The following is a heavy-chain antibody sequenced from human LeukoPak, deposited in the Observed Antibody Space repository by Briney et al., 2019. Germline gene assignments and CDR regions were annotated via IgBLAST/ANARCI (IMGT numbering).Heavy chain of an antibody. CDR1: GGTFSSYA. D-gene: IGHD3-22*01. CDR3: ARATYYYDSRGYHPGAFDI. Sequence: ASVKVSCKASGGTFSSYAISWVRQAPGQGLEWMGGIIPIFGTANYAQKFQGRVTITADKSTSTAYMELSSLRSEDTAVYYCARATYYYDSRGYHPGAFDIWGQGTMVTVSS. J-gene: IGHJ3*02. CDR2: IIPIFGTA. V-gene: IGHV1-69*06.